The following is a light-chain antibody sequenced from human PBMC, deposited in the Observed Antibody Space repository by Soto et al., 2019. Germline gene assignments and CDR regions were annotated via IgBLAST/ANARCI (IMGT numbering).Light chain of an antibody. V-gene: IGKV3-15*01. CDR3: QQYDNWPPWT. J-gene: IGKJ1*01. CDR2: GAS. CDR1: QTVSST. Sequence: DIVMTQSPATLSVSPGERATLSCRASQTVSSTLAWYQQKPGQAPRLLIYGASTRATGIPARFSGSGSGTEFTLTISSLQSEDFAVYYCQQYDNWPPWTFGQGTKVEMK.